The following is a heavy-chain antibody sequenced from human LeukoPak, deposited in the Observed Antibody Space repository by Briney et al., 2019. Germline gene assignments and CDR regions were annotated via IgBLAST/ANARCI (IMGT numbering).Heavy chain of an antibody. V-gene: IGHV3-33*01. J-gene: IGHJ6*03. Sequence: GGSLRLSCAASGFSFNNYGMHWVRQAPGKGLEWVAVIWYDGNNNNYADSVKGRFTISRDNSKNTLSLQMNSLRADDTAVYYCARAGRPVLQYYYYYYMDVWGEGTSVTVSS. CDR1: GFSFNNYG. CDR2: IWYDGNNN. CDR3: ARAGRPVLQYYYYYYMDV. D-gene: IGHD6-6*01.